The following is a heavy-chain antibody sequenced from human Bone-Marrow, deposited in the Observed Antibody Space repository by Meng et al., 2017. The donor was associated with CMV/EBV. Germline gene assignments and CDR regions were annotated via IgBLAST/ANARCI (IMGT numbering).Heavy chain of an antibody. D-gene: IGHD6-6*01. Sequence: SETLSLTCAVYGGSFSGYYWSWIRQPPGKGLEWIGEINHSGSTNYNPSLKSRVTISVDTFKNQFSLKLSSVTAADTAVYYCARRPSSSVGMDVWGQGTTVTVSS. CDR2: INHSGST. V-gene: IGHV4-34*01. J-gene: IGHJ6*02. CDR3: ARRPSSSVGMDV. CDR1: GGSFSGYY.